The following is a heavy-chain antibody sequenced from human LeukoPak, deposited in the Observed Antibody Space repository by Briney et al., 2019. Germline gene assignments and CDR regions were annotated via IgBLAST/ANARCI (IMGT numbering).Heavy chain of an antibody. Sequence: QPGGSLRLSCVASGFTFGGDWMSWVRQAPGKGLEWVANIKPDGTEKYYVDSDKGRFTISRDNAKNSLYLQLNSLRAEDTAVYYCVRYYDPPVGDAFDIWGPGTMVTVSS. CDR2: IKPDGTEK. D-gene: IGHD3-22*01. CDR3: VRYYDPPVGDAFDI. CDR1: GFTFGGDW. J-gene: IGHJ3*02. V-gene: IGHV3-7*01.